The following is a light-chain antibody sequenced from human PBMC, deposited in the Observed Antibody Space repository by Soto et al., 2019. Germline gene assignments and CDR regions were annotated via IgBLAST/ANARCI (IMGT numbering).Light chain of an antibody. CDR3: TSYTITTTLLL. Sequence: QSALTQPASVSGSPGQSITISCTGTRSDVGGYNYVSWYQHHPGKAPKLIIYEVTNRPSGVSNRFSGSKSGNTASLTISGLQAEDEADYYCTSYTITTTLLLFGGGTQLTVL. CDR2: EVT. V-gene: IGLV2-14*01. J-gene: IGLJ7*01. CDR1: RSDVGGYNY.